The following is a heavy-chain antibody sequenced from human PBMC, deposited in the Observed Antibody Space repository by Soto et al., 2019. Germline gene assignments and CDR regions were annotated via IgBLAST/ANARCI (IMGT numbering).Heavy chain of an antibody. Sequence: QMQLEQSGPAVKKPGTSVKVSCKASGFTFTSSAFPWVRQARGQSLEWIGWIAVGSGYTNYAQSFQDRVTLTRDMSASTAELELSRMTSEDTAIYYRASHATAGQQMVPSDYWGQGTLVTVSS. CDR1: GFTFTSSA. CDR3: ASHATAGQQMVPSDY. V-gene: IGHV1-58*01. CDR2: IAVGSGYT. J-gene: IGHJ4*02. D-gene: IGHD2-8*01.